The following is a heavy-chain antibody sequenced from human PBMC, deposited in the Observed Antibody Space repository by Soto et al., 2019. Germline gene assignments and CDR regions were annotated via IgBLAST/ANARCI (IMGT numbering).Heavy chain of an antibody. Sequence: AAVKVSCKASGYTFTGYYMHGVRQAPGQGLEWMGWINPNSGGTNYAQKFQGRVTMTRDTSISTAYMELSRLRSDDTAVYYCARGGGIAAAGTYGMDVWGQGTTVTVSS. CDR2: INPNSGGT. CDR3: ARGGGIAAAGTYGMDV. V-gene: IGHV1-2*02. CDR1: GYTFTGYY. D-gene: IGHD6-13*01. J-gene: IGHJ6*02.